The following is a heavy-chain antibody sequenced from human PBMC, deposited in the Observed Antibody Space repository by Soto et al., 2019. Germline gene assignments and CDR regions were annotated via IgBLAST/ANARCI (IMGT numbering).Heavy chain of an antibody. CDR2: ISHDGSNK. J-gene: IGHJ6*02. V-gene: IGHV3-30*07. D-gene: IGHD6-19*01. Sequence: QVHLVESGGDVVQPGRSLRLSCEASGFTFSTSVIHWVRQAPGKGLEWVSVISHDGSNKMYADPVKDRFSISRDNSKNMVYLQMNSLRPDDTALYFCAKEGHSSGRCGVSDVWGQGTAVTVSS. CDR3: AKEGHSSGRCGVSDV. CDR1: GFTFSTSV.